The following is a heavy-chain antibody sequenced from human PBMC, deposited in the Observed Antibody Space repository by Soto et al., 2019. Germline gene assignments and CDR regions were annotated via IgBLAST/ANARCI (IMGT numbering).Heavy chain of an antibody. D-gene: IGHD3-22*01. J-gene: IGHJ3*01. CDR2: IQYSGDT. V-gene: IGHV4-61*08. CDR3: ARHDYSDRAFDL. Sequence: SETLSLTCIFSGGSVGSGAYYWSWIRQPPGNALEWIGYIQYSGDTNYNSSLKSRVTISVDMSRNRFSLKLTSVTAADTAFYYCARHDYSDRAFDLWGQGTMVTVSS. CDR1: GGSVGSGAYY.